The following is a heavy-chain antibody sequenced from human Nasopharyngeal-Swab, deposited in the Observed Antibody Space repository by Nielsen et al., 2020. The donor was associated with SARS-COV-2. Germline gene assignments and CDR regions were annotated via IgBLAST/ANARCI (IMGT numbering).Heavy chain of an antibody. V-gene: IGHV4-39*07. CDR3: ARDGYRSGWYPNWFDP. J-gene: IGHJ5*02. CDR1: GGPISTSSYY. CDR2: IYYGGST. D-gene: IGHD6-19*01. Sequence: SETLSLTCTVSGGPISTSSYYWGWIRQPPGEGLEWIGTIYYGGSTYYNPSLKSRITISIDTSKNQFSLKLSSVTAADTAVYYCARDGYRSGWYPNWFDPWGQGTLVTVSS.